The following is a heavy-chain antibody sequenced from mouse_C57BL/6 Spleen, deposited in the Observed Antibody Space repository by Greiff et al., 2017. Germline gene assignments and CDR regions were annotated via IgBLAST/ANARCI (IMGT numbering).Heavy chain of an antibody. V-gene: IGHV1-59*01. CDR3: ARSNDYLYAMDY. CDR1: GYTFTSYW. J-gene: IGHJ4*01. Sequence: VQLQQPGAELVRPGTSVKLSCKASGYTFTSYWMHWVKQRPGQGLEWIGVIDPSDSYTNYNQKFKGKATLTVDTSSSTAYMQLSSLTSEDSAVYYCARSNDYLYAMDYWGQGTSVTVSS. CDR2: IDPSDSYT. D-gene: IGHD2-4*01.